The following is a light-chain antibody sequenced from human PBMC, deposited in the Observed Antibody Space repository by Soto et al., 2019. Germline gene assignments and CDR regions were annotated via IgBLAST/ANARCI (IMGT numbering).Light chain of an antibody. CDR2: GAS. CDR1: QSVSSN. J-gene: IGKJ4*01. CDR3: QQYNNWPLT. Sequence: EIVMTQSPATLSVSTGERATLSCRASQSVSSNLAWYQQKPGQAPRLLIYGASTRDTGIPARFSGSGSGTEFTLTISSLESEDFEVYYCQQYNNWPLTFGGGTKVEIK. V-gene: IGKV3-15*01.